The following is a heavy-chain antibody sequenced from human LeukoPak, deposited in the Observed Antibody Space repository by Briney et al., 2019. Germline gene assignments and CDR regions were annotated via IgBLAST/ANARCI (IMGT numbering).Heavy chain of an antibody. CDR3: ARLPGYCTGGVCYRFDP. CDR2: IYPGDSDT. Sequence: GESLKISCKGSGYSSTSYWIGWVRQMPGKGLEWMGIIYPGDSDTRYSPSFQGQVTISADKSISTAYLQWSSLKASNTAMYYCARLPGYCTGGVCYRFDPWGQGTLVTVSS. V-gene: IGHV5-51*01. CDR1: GYSSTSYW. J-gene: IGHJ5*02. D-gene: IGHD2-8*02.